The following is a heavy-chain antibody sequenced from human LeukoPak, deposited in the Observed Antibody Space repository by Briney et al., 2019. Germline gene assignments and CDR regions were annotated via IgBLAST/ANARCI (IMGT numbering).Heavy chain of an antibody. CDR1: GFTFSSYA. D-gene: IGHD5/OR15-5a*01. V-gene: IGHV3-48*03. J-gene: IGHJ6*02. CDR3: ARGVYDSHYYNGMDV. Sequence: PGGSLRLSCAASGFTFSSYAMNWVRQAPGKGLGWVVYISSSGSTIYYADSVKGRFTLSRDNAKNSLSLQINSLRAEDTAVYYCARGVYDSHYYNGMDVWGQGTTVTVSS. CDR2: ISSSGSTI.